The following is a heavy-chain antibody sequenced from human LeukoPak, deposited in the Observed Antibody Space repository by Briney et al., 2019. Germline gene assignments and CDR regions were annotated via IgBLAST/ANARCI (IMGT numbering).Heavy chain of an antibody. V-gene: IGHV4-39*07. CDR1: GGSINSSSYY. CDR3: AKLGNYDLMIDY. CDR2: INHSGST. Sequence: SETLSLTCAVSGGSINSSSYYWRWVRQPPEKGLEWIGEINHSGSTNYNPSLKSRVTISVDTSKNQFSLKLSSVTAADTAVYYCAKLGNYDLMIDYWGQGTLVTVSS. D-gene: IGHD3-3*01. J-gene: IGHJ4*02.